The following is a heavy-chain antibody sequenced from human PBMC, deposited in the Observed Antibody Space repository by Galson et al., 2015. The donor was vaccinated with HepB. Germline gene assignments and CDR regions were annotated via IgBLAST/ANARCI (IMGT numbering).Heavy chain of an antibody. V-gene: IGHV1-69*02. J-gene: IGHJ6*02. D-gene: IGHD1-26*01. CDR3: ARTSGSNYYYYYGMDV. CDR1: GGTFSSYT. Sequence: SVKVSCKASGGTFSSYTISWVRQAPGQGLEWMGRIIPILGIANYAQKFQGRVTITADKSTSTAYMELSSLRSEDTAVYYCARTSGSNYYYYYGMDVWGQGTTVTVSS. CDR2: IIPILGIA.